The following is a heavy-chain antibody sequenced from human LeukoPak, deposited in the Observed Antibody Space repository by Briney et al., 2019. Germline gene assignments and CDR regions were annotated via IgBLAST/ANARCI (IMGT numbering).Heavy chain of an antibody. Sequence: GGSLRLSCAASGFTFSTYGMHWVRQAPGKGLEWVAFIRYDGSNKDFADSVKGRFTISRVNSKNTLYLQTNSLRAEDTAVYYCAKADTSGWYEVDYFDYWGQGTLVTVSS. J-gene: IGHJ4*02. V-gene: IGHV3-30*02. CDR3: AKADTSGWYEVDYFDY. D-gene: IGHD6-19*01. CDR1: GFTFSTYG. CDR2: IRYDGSNK.